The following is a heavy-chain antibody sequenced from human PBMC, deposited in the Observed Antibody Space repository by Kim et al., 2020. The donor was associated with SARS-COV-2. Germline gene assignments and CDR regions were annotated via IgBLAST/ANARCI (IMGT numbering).Heavy chain of an antibody. CDR3: ARVGFAYGSGSPKYNWFDP. CDR1: GGSISNYY. V-gene: IGHV4-59*13. CDR2: IYYSGST. J-gene: IGHJ5*02. D-gene: IGHD3-10*01. Sequence: SETLSLTCTVSGGSISNYYWSWIRQPPGKGLEWIGYIYYSGSTNYNPSLKSRVTISVDTSKNQFSLKLSSVTAADTAVYYCARVGFAYGSGSPKYNWFDPWGQGTLVTVSS.